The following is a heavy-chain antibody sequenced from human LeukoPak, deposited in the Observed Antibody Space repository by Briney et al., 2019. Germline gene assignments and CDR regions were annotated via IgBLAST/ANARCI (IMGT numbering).Heavy chain of an antibody. CDR3: ARVALGSYNWFDP. CDR2: IDARSGIT. Sequence: GGSLRLSCAASGFTFTIFGFNWVRQAPGKVPEWVSYIDARSGITYYADSVQGRFTISRDNAQESVFLQMNSLRAEDTAVYYCARVALGSYNWFDPWGQGTLVTVSS. J-gene: IGHJ5*02. CDR1: GFTFTIFG. V-gene: IGHV3-48*01. D-gene: IGHD3-10*01.